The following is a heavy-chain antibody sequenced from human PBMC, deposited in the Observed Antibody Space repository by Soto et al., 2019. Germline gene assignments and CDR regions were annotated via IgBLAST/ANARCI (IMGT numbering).Heavy chain of an antibody. J-gene: IGHJ6*02. CDR1: GFTFSSYG. D-gene: IGHD3-22*01. Sequence: PGGSLRLSCAASGFTFSSYGMHWVRQAPGKGLEWVAVISYDGSNKYYADSVKGRFTISRDNSKNTLYLQMNSLRAEDTAVYYCAKDLGEYYDTKGMDVWGQGTTVTVSS. V-gene: IGHV3-30*18. CDR3: AKDLGEYYDTKGMDV. CDR2: ISYDGSNK.